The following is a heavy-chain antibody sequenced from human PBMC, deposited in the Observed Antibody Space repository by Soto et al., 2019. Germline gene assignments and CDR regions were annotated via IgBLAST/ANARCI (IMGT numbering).Heavy chain of an antibody. CDR1: GFTFSSYA. CDR3: AKDRELRYFDWREPKPLNWFDP. CDR2: VTANGGST. J-gene: IGHJ5*02. V-gene: IGHV3-23*01. D-gene: IGHD3-9*01. Sequence: GGSLRLSCAASGFTFSSYAMTWVRQAPGKGLEWVSAVTANGGSTYSADSVKGRFTISRDNSKNTLYLQMNSLRAEDTAVYYCAKDRELRYFDWREPKPLNWFDPWGQGTLVTVSS.